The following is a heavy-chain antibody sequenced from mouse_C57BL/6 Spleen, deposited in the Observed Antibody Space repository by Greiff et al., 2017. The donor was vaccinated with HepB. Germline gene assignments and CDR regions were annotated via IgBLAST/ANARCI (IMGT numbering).Heavy chain of an antibody. CDR1: GYAFSSSW. V-gene: IGHV1-82*01. Sequence: VKLQESGPELVKPGASVQISCKASGYAFSSSWMNWVKQRPGKGLEWIGRIYPGDGDTNYNGKFKGKATLTADKSSSTAYMQLSSLTSEDSAVYFWARSGFAWLAYWGQGTLVTVSA. D-gene: IGHD3-1*01. J-gene: IGHJ3*01. CDR3: ARSGFAWLAY. CDR2: IYPGDGDT.